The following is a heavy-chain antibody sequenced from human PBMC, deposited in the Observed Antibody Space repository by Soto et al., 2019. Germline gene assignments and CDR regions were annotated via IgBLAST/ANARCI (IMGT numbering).Heavy chain of an antibody. CDR2: IKSDGSNT. CDR1: GFTFSSYW. Sequence: EVQLVESGGGLVQPGGSLRLSCAASGFTFSSYWMHWVRQAPGKGLVWVSNIKSDGSNTNYADSVKGRFTISRDNAKNTRYMQMNSLRAEDTAVYYCARGNYGMDVWGQGTTVTVSS. V-gene: IGHV3-74*01. D-gene: IGHD3-10*01. J-gene: IGHJ6*02. CDR3: ARGNYGMDV.